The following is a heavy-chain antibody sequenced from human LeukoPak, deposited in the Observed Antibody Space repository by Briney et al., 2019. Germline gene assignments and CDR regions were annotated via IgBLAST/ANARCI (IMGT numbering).Heavy chain of an antibody. J-gene: IGHJ4*02. CDR2: IYYSGST. CDR3: ARGELAAAAPFDY. D-gene: IGHD6-13*01. V-gene: IGHV4-59*01. CDR1: GGSISSYY. Sequence: SETLSLTCTVSGGSISSYYWSWIRQPPGKGLEWIGYIYYSGSTNYNPSLKSRVTISVDTSKNQFSLKLSSVTAADTAVYYCARGELAAAAPFDYWGQGTLVTVSS.